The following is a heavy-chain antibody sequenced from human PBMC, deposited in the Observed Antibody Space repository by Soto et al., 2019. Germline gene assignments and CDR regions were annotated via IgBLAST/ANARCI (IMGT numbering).Heavy chain of an antibody. D-gene: IGHD3-10*01. V-gene: IGHV1-69*01. J-gene: IGHJ4*02. CDR2: IIPIFGTA. CDR3: ARGMVRGVISRYYFDY. CDR1: GGTFSSYA. Sequence: QVQLVQSGAEVKKPGSSVKVSCKASGGTFSSYAISWVRQAPGQGLEWMGGIIPIFGTANYAQKFQGRVTITADESTSTDYMELSSLRSEDTAVYYCARGMVRGVISRYYFDYWGQGTLVTVSS.